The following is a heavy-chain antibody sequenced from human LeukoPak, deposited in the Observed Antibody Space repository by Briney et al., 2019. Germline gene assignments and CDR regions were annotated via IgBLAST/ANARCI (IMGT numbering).Heavy chain of an antibody. Sequence: SETLSLTCTVSGGSISSSSYYWGWIRQPPGKGLEWMGSVYYSGSTYYNPSLKSRVTISVDTSKNQFSLKLSSVTAADTAVYYCARQQPGYCSSTSCLNEVDYWGQGTLVTVSS. V-gene: IGHV4-39*01. D-gene: IGHD2-2*01. CDR3: ARQQPGYCSSTSCLNEVDY. CDR1: GGSISSSSYY. CDR2: VYYSGST. J-gene: IGHJ4*02.